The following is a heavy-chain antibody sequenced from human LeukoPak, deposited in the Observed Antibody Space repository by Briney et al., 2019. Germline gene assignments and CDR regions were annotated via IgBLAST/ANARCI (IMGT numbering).Heavy chain of an antibody. Sequence: SETLSLTCTVSGGSISSYYWSWIRQPPGKGLEWIGYIYYSGSTNYNPSLKSRVTISVDTSKNQFSLKLSSVTAAGTAVYYCARVRDYYDSSGYSDYFDYWGQGTLVTVSS. J-gene: IGHJ4*02. D-gene: IGHD3-22*01. CDR3: ARVRDYYDSSGYSDYFDY. CDR1: GGSISSYY. CDR2: IYYSGST. V-gene: IGHV4-59*01.